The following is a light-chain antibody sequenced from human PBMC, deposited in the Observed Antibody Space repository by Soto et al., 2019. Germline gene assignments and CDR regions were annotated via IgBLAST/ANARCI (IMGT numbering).Light chain of an antibody. J-gene: IGKJ1*01. Sequence: EIVLTQSPATLSSFPGDRVTLSCRAGQYINTRLAWYQHRPGQAPRLLIYQTSIRAAGIPARFSASGTGTDFTLTISDVQPEDFAVYYCHQRQSWPRTFGQGTKVDIK. CDR3: HQRQSWPRT. CDR1: QYINTR. V-gene: IGKV3-11*01. CDR2: QTS.